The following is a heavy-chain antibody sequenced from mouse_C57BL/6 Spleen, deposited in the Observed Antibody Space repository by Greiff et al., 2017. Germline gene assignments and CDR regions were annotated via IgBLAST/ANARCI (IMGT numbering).Heavy chain of an antibody. CDR1: GYAFSSYW. V-gene: IGHV1-80*01. Sequence: QVQLQQSGAELVKPGASVKISCKASGYAFSSYWMNWVKQRPGKGLEWIGQIYPGDGDTNYNGKFKGKATLTADKSSSTAYMELSSLTSEDSAVYFCARRMGPGAMDDGGQGTSVTVSS. D-gene: IGHD4-1*01. J-gene: IGHJ4*01. CDR2: IYPGDGDT. CDR3: ARRMGPGAMDD.